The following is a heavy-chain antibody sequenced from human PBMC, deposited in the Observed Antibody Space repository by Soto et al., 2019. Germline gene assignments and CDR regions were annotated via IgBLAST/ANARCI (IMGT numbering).Heavy chain of an antibody. CDR1: GFTFSVNY. D-gene: IGHD2-2*01. CDR2: SSDSGGYT. V-gene: IGHV3-11*05. Sequence: QVQLVESGGGLVKPGGSLRLSCAASGFTFSVNYMSWIRQAPGKGLEWIAYSSDSGGYTNHADSVKGRFTISRDNAKNSLYLQMNNLRAEDTAVYYCARAVGSGPAAHFDFLGHGTLVTVSS. CDR3: ARAVGSGPAAHFDF. J-gene: IGHJ4*01.